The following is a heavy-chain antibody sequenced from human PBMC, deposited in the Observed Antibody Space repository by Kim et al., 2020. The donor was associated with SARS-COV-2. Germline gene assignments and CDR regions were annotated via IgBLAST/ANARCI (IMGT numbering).Heavy chain of an antibody. CDR3: AREGNMVRGNGYFDY. CDR1: GGYISSYY. J-gene: IGHJ4*02. Sequence: SETLSLTCTVSGGYISSYYWSWIRQPPGKELECIGYIYYSGSTNYNPSLKSRVTISVDTSKNQFSLKLSSVTAEDTAVYYCAREGNMVRGNGYFDYWGQGTLVTVSS. V-gene: IGHV4-59*13. CDR2: IYYSGST. D-gene: IGHD3-10*01.